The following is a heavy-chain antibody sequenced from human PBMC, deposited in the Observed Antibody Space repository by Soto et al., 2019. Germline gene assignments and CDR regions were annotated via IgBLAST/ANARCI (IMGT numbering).Heavy chain of an antibody. CDR2: IWYDGSNK. CDR1: GFTFSSYG. Sequence: GGSLRLSCAASGFTFSSYGMHWVRQAPGKGLEWVAVIWYDGSNKYYADSVKGRFTISRDNSKNTLYLQMNSLRAEDTAVYYCARVGPAVRYSDWLGSSTPDSYFDYWGQGTLVTVSS. D-gene: IGHD3-9*01. V-gene: IGHV3-33*01. CDR3: ARVGPAVRYSDWLGSSTPDSYFDY. J-gene: IGHJ4*02.